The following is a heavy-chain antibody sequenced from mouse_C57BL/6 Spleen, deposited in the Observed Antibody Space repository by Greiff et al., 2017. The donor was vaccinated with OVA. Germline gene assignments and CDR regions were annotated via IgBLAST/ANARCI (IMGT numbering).Heavy chain of an antibody. D-gene: IGHD1-1*01. V-gene: IGHV14-1*01. Sequence: EVQLQQSGAELVRPGASVKLSCTASGFNIKDYYMHWVKQRPEQGLEWIGRIDPEDGDTEYAPKFQGKATMTADTSSNTAYLQLSSLTSEYTAVYYCTHYYVSIFAYWGQGTLVTVSA. J-gene: IGHJ3*01. CDR3: THYYVSIFAY. CDR1: GFNIKDYY. CDR2: IDPEDGDT.